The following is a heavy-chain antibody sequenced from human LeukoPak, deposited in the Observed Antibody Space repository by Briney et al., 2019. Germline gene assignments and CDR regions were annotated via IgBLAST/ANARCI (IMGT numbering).Heavy chain of an antibody. CDR3: ARHATVTSFTFAY. Sequence: NPSETLSLTCTVSGGSISSSSYYWGWIRQPPGKGLEWIGSIYYSGNTYYNPPLKSRVTISVDTSKNQFSLKLNSVTAADTAVYYCARHATVTSFTFAYWGQGTLVTVSS. V-gene: IGHV4-39*01. D-gene: IGHD4-17*01. J-gene: IGHJ4*02. CDR1: GGSISSSSYY. CDR2: IYYSGNT.